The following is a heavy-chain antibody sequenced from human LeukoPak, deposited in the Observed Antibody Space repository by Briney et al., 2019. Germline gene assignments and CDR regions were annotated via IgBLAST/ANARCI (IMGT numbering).Heavy chain of an antibody. CDR3: AREGLYCSSTSCYSGYYDSSGYLHY. Sequence: ASVKVSCKASGYTFTSYDINWVRQATGQGLEWMGWMNPNSGNTGYAQKFQGRVTMTRNTSISTAYMELRSLRSDDTAVYYCAREGLYCSSTSCYSGYYDSSGYLHYWGQGTLVTVSS. J-gene: IGHJ4*02. D-gene: IGHD2-2*01. V-gene: IGHV1-8*01. CDR2: MNPNSGNT. CDR1: GYTFTSYD.